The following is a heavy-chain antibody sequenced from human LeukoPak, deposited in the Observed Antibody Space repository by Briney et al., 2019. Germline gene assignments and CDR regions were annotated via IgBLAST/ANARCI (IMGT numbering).Heavy chain of an antibody. Sequence: GGSLRLSCAVSGLTFSRYLMSWVRQAPGKGLEWVAKIKEDGSEKYYVDSVKGRFTISRDNAQNSLYLQMNSLRAEDTAVYYCARGQQPNPGGQGTLVTVSS. J-gene: IGHJ5*02. CDR1: GLTFSRYL. D-gene: IGHD6-13*01. V-gene: IGHV3-7*01. CDR2: IKEDGSEK. CDR3: ARGQQPNP.